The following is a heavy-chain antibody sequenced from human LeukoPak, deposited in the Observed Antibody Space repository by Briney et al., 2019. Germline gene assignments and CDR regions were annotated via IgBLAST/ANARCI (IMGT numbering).Heavy chain of an antibody. CDR2: ISGSGGST. V-gene: IGHV3-23*01. CDR3: ASSLRYFDWLLPPDY. J-gene: IGHJ4*02. D-gene: IGHD3-9*01. Sequence: GGSLRLSCAASGFTFSSYAMSWVRQAPGKGLEWVSAISGSGGSTYYADSVKGRFTISRDNSKNTLYLQMNSLRAEDTALYYCASSLRYFDWLLPPDYWGQGTLVTVSS. CDR1: GFTFSSYA.